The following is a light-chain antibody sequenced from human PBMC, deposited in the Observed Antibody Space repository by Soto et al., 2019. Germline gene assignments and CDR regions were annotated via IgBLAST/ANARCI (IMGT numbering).Light chain of an antibody. V-gene: IGLV2-14*03. Sequence: QSALAQPASVSGSPGQSITISCTGTSSDVGGYNYVSWYQHHPGKAPKVMIYDASNRPSGVSNRFSGSKSGNTASLTISGLQAEDEADYFCSSYTSSGTYVFGPGTKLTVL. CDR3: SSYTSSGTYV. CDR1: SSDVGGYNY. CDR2: DAS. J-gene: IGLJ1*01.